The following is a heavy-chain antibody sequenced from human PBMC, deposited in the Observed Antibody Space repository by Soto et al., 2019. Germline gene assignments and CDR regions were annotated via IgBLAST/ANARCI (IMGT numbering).Heavy chain of an antibody. J-gene: IGHJ4*02. CDR2: ISYDGSNK. D-gene: IGHD6-13*01. CDR3: ARARAAAAPTAHEY. Sequence: GGSLRLSCAASGFPFSSYAMHWVRQAPGKGLEWVAVISYDGSNKYYADSVKGRFTISRDNSKNTLYLQMNSLRAEDTAVYYCARARAAAAPTAHEYWGQGTLVTVSS. CDR1: GFPFSSYA. V-gene: IGHV3-30-3*01.